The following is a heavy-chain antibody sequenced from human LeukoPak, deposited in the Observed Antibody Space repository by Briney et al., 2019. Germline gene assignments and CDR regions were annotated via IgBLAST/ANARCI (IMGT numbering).Heavy chain of an antibody. Sequence: GGSLRLSCAASGFTFDDYAMHWVRQAPGKGLEWVSGISWNSGSIGYADSVKGRFTISRDNAKNSLYLQMHSLRAEDTALYYCARAGYSSGWQNWFDPWGQGTLVTVSS. J-gene: IGHJ5*02. CDR1: GFTFDDYA. D-gene: IGHD6-19*01. CDR2: ISWNSGSI. V-gene: IGHV3-9*01. CDR3: ARAGYSSGWQNWFDP.